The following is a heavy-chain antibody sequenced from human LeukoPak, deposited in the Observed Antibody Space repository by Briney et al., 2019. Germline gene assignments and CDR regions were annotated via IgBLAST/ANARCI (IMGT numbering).Heavy chain of an antibody. D-gene: IGHD3-22*01. CDR3: AKDNFPSHYYDSSGQGDAFDI. V-gene: IGHV3-23*01. CDR2: ISGSGGST. J-gene: IGHJ3*02. Sequence: GGSLRLSCAASGFTFSSYAMSWVRQAPGKGLEWVSAISGSGGSTYYADSVKGRFTISRDNSKNTLYLQMNSPRAEDTAVYYCAKDNFPSHYYDSSGQGDAFDIWGQGTMVTVSS. CDR1: GFTFSSYA.